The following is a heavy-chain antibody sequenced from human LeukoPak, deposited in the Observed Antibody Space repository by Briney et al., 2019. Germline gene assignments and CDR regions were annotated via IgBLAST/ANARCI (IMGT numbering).Heavy chain of an antibody. J-gene: IGHJ4*02. Sequence: SETLSLTCAVYGGSFSGYYWSWIRQPPGKGLEWIGEINHSGSTNYNPSLTSRVTISVDTSKNQFSLKLSSVTAADTAVYYCARGSRRNGYYSGYWGQGTLVTVSS. CDR1: GGSFSGYY. CDR2: INHSGST. CDR3: ARGSRRNGYYSGY. V-gene: IGHV4-34*01. D-gene: IGHD3-22*01.